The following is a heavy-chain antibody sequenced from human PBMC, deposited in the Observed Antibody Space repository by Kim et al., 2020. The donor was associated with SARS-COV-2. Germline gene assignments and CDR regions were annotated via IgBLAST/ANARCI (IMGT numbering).Heavy chain of an antibody. J-gene: IGHJ4*02. CDR3: ARHIIAVAPDY. Sequence: SETLSLTCTVSGGSISSSSYYWGWIRQPPGKGLEWIGSIYYSGSTYYNPSLKSRVTISVDTSKNQFSLKLSSVTAADTAVYYCARHIIAVAPDYWGQGTLVTVSS. V-gene: IGHV4-39*01. CDR1: GGSISSSSYY. D-gene: IGHD6-19*01. CDR2: IYYSGST.